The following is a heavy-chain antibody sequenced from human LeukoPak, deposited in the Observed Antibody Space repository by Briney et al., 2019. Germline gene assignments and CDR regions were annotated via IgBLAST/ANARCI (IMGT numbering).Heavy chain of an antibody. CDR1: GYSISSGYY. Sequence: SETLSLTCTVSGYSISSGYYWGWIRQPPGKGLEWIGSIYHSGSTYYNPSLKSRVTISVDTSKNQFSLKLSSVTAADTAVYYCAGQYSVPKYYYGLDVWGQGTTVTVSS. J-gene: IGHJ6*02. V-gene: IGHV4-38-2*02. CDR3: AGQYSVPKYYYGLDV. D-gene: IGHD2-15*01. CDR2: IYHSGST.